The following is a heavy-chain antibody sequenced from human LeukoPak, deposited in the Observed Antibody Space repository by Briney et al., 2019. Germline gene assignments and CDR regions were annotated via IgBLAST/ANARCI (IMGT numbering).Heavy chain of an antibody. CDR3: ARTETPYGSGSYYPY. Sequence: PGASVKVSCKASGYTFTSYYMHWVRQAPGQGLEWMGIINPSGGSTSYAQKFQGRVTMTRDTSTSTVYMELSSLRSEDMVVYYCARTETPYGSGSYYPYWGQGTLVTVSS. CDR2: INPSGGST. J-gene: IGHJ4*02. D-gene: IGHD3-10*01. CDR1: GYTFTSYY. V-gene: IGHV1-46*01.